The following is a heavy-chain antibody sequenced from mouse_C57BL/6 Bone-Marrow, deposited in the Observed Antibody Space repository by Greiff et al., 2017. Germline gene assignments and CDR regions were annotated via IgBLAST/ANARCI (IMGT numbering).Heavy chain of an antibody. CDR2: ISSGSSTI. V-gene: IGHV5-17*01. CDR3: ARGGDYYGPWFAY. J-gene: IGHJ3*01. Sequence: DVKLVESGGGLVKPGGSLKLSCAASGFTFSDYGMHWVRQAPEKGLEWVAYISSGSSTIYYADTVKGRFTISRDNAKNTLFLQMTSLRSEDTAMYYCARGGDYYGPWFAYWGQGTLVTVSA. D-gene: IGHD1-1*01. CDR1: GFTFSDYG.